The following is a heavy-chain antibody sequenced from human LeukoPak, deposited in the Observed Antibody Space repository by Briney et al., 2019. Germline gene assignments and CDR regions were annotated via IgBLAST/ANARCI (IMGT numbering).Heavy chain of an antibody. D-gene: IGHD5-18*01. J-gene: IGHJ4*02. V-gene: IGHV3-30*02. CDR2: IWYDGRDT. CDR1: GFTFSGCG. Sequence: GGSLRLSCAASGFTFSGCGMHWVRQAPGKGLEWVAFIWYDGRDTYYADSVKAQFTISRDNSKNTLYLQMNSLRAEDAAVYYCAKDPYSYGPYFDSWGQGTLVTVSS. CDR3: AKDPYSYGPYFDS.